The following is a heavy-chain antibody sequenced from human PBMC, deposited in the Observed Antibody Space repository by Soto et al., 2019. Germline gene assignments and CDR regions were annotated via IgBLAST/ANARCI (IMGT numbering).Heavy chain of an antibody. Sequence: PSETLSLTCTVSGGSISSYYWSWIRRPPGKGLGWIGYIYYSGSTNYNPSLNSRVTISVETSKTHFSLKRRSVPVADTAVYYCARAGPMPTLTRYSWGPGTLLTFSS. D-gene: IGHD4-4*01. CDR3: ARAGPMPTLTRYS. J-gene: IGHJ4*02. CDR2: IYYSGST. V-gene: IGHV4-59*01. CDR1: GGSISSYY.